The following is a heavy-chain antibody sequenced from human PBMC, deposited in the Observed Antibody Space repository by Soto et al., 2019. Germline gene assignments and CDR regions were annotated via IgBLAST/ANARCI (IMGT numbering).Heavy chain of an antibody. J-gene: IGHJ5*02. V-gene: IGHV3-21*01. D-gene: IGHD3-10*01. Sequence: GGSLRLSCAASGFTFSSYSMNWVRQAPGKGLEWVSSISSSSSYIYYADSVKGRFTISRDNAKNSLYLQMNSLRAEDTAVYYCATTNGFGELSGNWFDHWGQGTLVTVSS. CDR2: ISSSSSYI. CDR3: ATTNGFGELSGNWFDH. CDR1: GFTFSSYS.